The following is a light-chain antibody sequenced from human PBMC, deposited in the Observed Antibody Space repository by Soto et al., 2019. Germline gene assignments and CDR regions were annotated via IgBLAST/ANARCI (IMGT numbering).Light chain of an antibody. CDR2: SNN. CDR1: SSNIGSNT. Sequence: QSVLTQPPSASGTPGQRVTISCSGSSSNIGSNTVNWYQQLPGTAPKHLIYSNNQRPSGVPDRFSGSTSGTSASLAISGLQSEDEAEYYCAAWDDSRNGRVVFGGGTKLTVL. J-gene: IGLJ2*01. CDR3: AAWDDSRNGRVV. V-gene: IGLV1-44*01.